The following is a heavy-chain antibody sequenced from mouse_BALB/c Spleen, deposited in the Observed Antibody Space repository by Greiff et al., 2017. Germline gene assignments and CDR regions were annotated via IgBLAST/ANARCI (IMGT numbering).Heavy chain of an antibody. V-gene: IGHV3-2*02. CDR1: GYSITSDYA. CDR2: ISYSGSP. J-gene: IGHJ4*01. Sequence: EVQLQESGPGLVKPSQSLSLTCTVTGYSITSDYAWNWIRQFPGNKLEWMGYISYSGSPSYNPSLKSRISITRDTSKNQFFLQLNSVTTEDTATYDCARSPMITYAMDYWGQGTSVTVSS. CDR3: ARSPMITYAMDY. D-gene: IGHD2-4*01.